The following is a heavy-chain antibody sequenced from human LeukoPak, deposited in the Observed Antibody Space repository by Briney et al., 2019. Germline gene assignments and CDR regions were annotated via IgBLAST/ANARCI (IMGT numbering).Heavy chain of an antibody. CDR3: ARGLRNYGDYFPVY. J-gene: IGHJ4*02. D-gene: IGHD4-17*01. V-gene: IGHV1-8*01. CDR1: GYTFTSYD. Sequence: ASVKVSCKASGYTFTSYDINSVRQATGQGLEWMGWMNPNSGNTGYAQKFQGRVTMTRNTSISTAYMELSSLRSEDTAVYYCARGLRNYGDYFPVYWGQGTLVTVSS. CDR2: MNPNSGNT.